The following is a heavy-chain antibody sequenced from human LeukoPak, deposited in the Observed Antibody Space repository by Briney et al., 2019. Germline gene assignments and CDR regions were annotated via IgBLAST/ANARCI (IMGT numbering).Heavy chain of an antibody. Sequence: KPSETLSLTCAVYGGSFSGYYWSWIRQPPGKGLEWIGEINHSGSTNYNPSLKSRVTISVDTSKNQFSLKLNSVTAADTAVYYCARDGYCSGGSCYSRFIYYYYGMDVWGQGTTVTVSS. CDR1: GGSFSGYY. J-gene: IGHJ6*02. V-gene: IGHV4-34*01. CDR2: INHSGST. D-gene: IGHD2-15*01. CDR3: ARDGYCSGGSCYSRFIYYYYGMDV.